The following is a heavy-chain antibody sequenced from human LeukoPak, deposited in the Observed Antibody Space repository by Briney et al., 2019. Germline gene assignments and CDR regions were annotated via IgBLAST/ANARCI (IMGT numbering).Heavy chain of an antibody. CDR3: ARDLYGSGSYKSYFHY. CDR1: DAFVTTYC. V-gene: IGHV4-4*07. CDR2: VYSSGAN. J-gene: IGHJ4*01. D-gene: IGHD3-10*01. Sequence: SETLSLICTVSDAFVTTYCWRCLRQPAGKGLECIGRVYSSGANKYNPSLKSRVTKSPDTAKNQFSNKLPYVTAAYTGVYYCARDLYGSGSYKSYFHYWGHGIQVTVSS.